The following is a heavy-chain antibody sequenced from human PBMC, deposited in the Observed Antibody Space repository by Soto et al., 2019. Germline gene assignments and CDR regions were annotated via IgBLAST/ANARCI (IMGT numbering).Heavy chain of an antibody. CDR3: ATSYGSGYRGFEY. Sequence: ASVKVSCKASGDTFSFYSINWVRQAPGLGLEWMGRVNPILSMSNYAQRLQGRVTMTADKSTSTAYMELSGLSSEDTAMYYCATSYGSGYRGFEYWGQGALVTVPS. CDR2: VNPILSMS. V-gene: IGHV1-69*02. J-gene: IGHJ4*02. D-gene: IGHD3-10*01. CDR1: GDTFSFYS.